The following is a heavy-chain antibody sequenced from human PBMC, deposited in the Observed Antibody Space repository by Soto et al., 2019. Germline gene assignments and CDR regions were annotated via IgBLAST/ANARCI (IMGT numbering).Heavy chain of an antibody. Sequence: PSETLSLTCSGSGASVTRDGNCWTWIRQPPGKGLEFVASIYHGGSTFYNPSLRSRVTISLDRSKNQFSLKLTSVTAADTAVYYCAREVNGYSHFDDWGQGTLVTVSS. V-gene: IGHV4-30-2*01. CDR1: GASVTRDGNC. CDR2: IYHGGST. J-gene: IGHJ4*02. CDR3: AREVNGYSHFDD. D-gene: IGHD4-4*01.